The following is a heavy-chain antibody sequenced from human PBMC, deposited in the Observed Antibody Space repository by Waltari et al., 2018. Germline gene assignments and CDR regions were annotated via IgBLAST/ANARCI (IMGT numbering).Heavy chain of an antibody. CDR3: AKDTSSVVSAMDWFDP. CDR2: VRYTGSRT. CDR1: GFTFNNYA. D-gene: IGHD2-21*02. Sequence: EVQLLESGGGLVQPGGSLRLACAASGFTFNNYAMNWVRQAPGKGLGWVSSVRYTGSRTYYEDSVKGRFTISRDNSKNTLYLQMNSLRDGDTAVYYCAKDTSSVVSAMDWFDPWGQGTLVTVSS. J-gene: IGHJ5*02. V-gene: IGHV3-23*01.